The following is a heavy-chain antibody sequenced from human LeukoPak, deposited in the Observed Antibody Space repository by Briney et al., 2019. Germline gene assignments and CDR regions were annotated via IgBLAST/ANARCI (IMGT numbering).Heavy chain of an antibody. V-gene: IGHV3-23*01. Sequence: GGSLRLSCAASGFTFSTYAMGWVRQAPGKGLEWVSAISSSGGNTYYADSVKGRLTISRDNSKNTLSLQMNSLRAEDTAVYYCAKKTPGYFPFDYWGQGTLVTVSS. J-gene: IGHJ4*02. CDR1: GFTFSTYA. CDR3: AKKTPGYFPFDY. D-gene: IGHD3-9*01. CDR2: ISSSGGNT.